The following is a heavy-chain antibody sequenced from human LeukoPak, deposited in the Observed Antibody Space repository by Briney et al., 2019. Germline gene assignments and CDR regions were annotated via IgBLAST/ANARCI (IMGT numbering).Heavy chain of an antibody. J-gene: IGHJ3*02. Sequence: GGSLRLSCVVSGFTFSDYDMTWIRQAPGKGLEWVSHISSSGNTVYYADSVKGRFTVSRDNAKNSLFLQVDSLRAEDTAVYYCARQALFMVRGLISAFDIWGQGTKVTVSS. CDR3: ARQALFMVRGLISAFDI. D-gene: IGHD3-10*01. CDR1: GFTFSDYD. V-gene: IGHV3-11*01. CDR2: ISSSGNTV.